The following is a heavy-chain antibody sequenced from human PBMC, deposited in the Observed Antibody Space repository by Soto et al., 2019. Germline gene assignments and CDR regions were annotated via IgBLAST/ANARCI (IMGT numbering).Heavy chain of an antibody. V-gene: IGHV3-30-3*01. Sequence: GGSLRLSCAASGFTYSTYTMHWVRQAPGKGLEWVAVISYDGNNKFYADSVKGRFTISRDSTKQTLYLQMNSLRPDDTAMYYCARDGVSSPEYTGNYGTYFAYGGQGALVTVSS. CDR2: ISYDGNNK. J-gene: IGHJ4*02. D-gene: IGHD6-6*01. CDR1: GFTYSTYT. CDR3: ARDGVSSPEYTGNYGTYFAY.